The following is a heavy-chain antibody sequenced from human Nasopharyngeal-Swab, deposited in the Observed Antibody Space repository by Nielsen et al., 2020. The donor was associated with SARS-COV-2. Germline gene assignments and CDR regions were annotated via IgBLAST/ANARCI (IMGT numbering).Heavy chain of an antibody. CDR1: GYTLSTYA. CDR3: ARVPAVAASRIDY. Sequence: ASVKVSCKASGYTLSTYAMYWVRRAPGQRPEFMGWINAGKGNTYYSQKFQGRVRISRDTSANTVYMELSRLRSADTAVYYCARVPAVAASRIDYWGQGTLVTVSS. CDR2: INAGKGNT. J-gene: IGHJ4*02. V-gene: IGHV1-3*01. D-gene: IGHD6-19*01.